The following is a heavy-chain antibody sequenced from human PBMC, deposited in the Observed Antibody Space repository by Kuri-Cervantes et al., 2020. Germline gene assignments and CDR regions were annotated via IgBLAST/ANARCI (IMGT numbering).Heavy chain of an antibody. CDR2: IYSGGST. J-gene: IGHJ4*02. D-gene: IGHD5-12*01. Sequence: GESLKISCAASGFTFSSYEMNWVRQAPGKGLEWVSVIYSGGSTYYADSVKGRFTISRDNSKNTLYLQMNSLRAEDTAVYYCARGYSGYDSVFDYWGQGTLVTVSS. V-gene: IGHV3-53*01. CDR1: GFTFSSYE. CDR3: ARGYSGYDSVFDY.